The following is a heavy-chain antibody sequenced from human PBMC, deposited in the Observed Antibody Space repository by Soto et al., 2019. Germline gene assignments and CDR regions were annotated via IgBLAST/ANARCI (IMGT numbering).Heavy chain of an antibody. CDR2: IKSKTDGGTT. V-gene: IGHV3-15*01. Sequence: PGGSLRLSCAASGFTFSNAWMSWVRQAPGKGLEWVGRIKSKTDGGTTDYAAPVKGRFTISRDDSKNTLYLQMNSLKTEDTAVYYCTTEADILTGYYPIDAFDIWGQGTMVTVSS. CDR3: TTEADILTGYYPIDAFDI. D-gene: IGHD3-9*01. CDR1: GFTFSNAW. J-gene: IGHJ3*02.